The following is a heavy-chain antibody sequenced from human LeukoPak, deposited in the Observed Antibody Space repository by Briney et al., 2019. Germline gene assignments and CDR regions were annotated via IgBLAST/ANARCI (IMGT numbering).Heavy chain of an antibody. Sequence: GASVKVSCKASGYTFTSYYMHWVRQAPGQGLEWMGWISAYNGNTNYAQKLQGRVTMTTDTSTSTAYMELSSLRSEDTAVYYCARTSPIAAYDYWGQGTLVTVSS. CDR3: ARTSPIAAYDY. V-gene: IGHV1-18*04. CDR2: ISAYNGNT. CDR1: GYTFTSYY. D-gene: IGHD2-15*01. J-gene: IGHJ4*02.